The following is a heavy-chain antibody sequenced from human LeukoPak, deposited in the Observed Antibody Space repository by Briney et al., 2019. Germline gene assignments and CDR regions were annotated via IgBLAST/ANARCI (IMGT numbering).Heavy chain of an antibody. Sequence: ASVKVSCKASGYTFTCYYMHWVRQAPGQGLEWMGWINPNSGGTNYAQKFQGRVTMTRDTSISTAYMELSRLRSDDTAVYYCASDVVVVAATRDAFDIWGQGTMVTVSS. J-gene: IGHJ3*02. CDR2: INPNSGGT. D-gene: IGHD2-15*01. CDR3: ASDVVVVAATRDAFDI. V-gene: IGHV1-2*02. CDR1: GYTFTCYY.